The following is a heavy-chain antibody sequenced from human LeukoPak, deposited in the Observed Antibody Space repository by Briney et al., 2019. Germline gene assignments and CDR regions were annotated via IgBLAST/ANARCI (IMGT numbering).Heavy chain of an antibody. Sequence: PGGSLRLSCAASGFTFSSYGMSWVRQAPGKGLEWVSIISGSGGSTYYADSVKGRFTISRDNSKNTLYLQMSSLRVEDTAVYYCAKDSLRTVPAASFDNWGQGTLVTVSS. CDR2: ISGSGGST. CDR1: GFTFSSYG. CDR3: AKDSLRTVPAASFDN. D-gene: IGHD2-2*01. V-gene: IGHV3-23*01. J-gene: IGHJ4*02.